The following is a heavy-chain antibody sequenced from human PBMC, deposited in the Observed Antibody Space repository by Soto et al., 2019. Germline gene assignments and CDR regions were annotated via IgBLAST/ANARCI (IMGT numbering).Heavy chain of an antibody. CDR2: IIPIFGTA. J-gene: IGHJ4*02. Sequence: QVQLVQSGAEVKKPGSSVKVSCKASGGTFSSYAISWVRQAPGQGLEWMGGIIPIFGTANYAQKFQGRVTITADESTSTAYMELSSLRSEDTAVYYWARKSQYYYDSSGYYYFDYWGQGTLVTVSS. D-gene: IGHD3-22*01. V-gene: IGHV1-69*01. CDR1: GGTFSSYA. CDR3: ARKSQYYYDSSGYYYFDY.